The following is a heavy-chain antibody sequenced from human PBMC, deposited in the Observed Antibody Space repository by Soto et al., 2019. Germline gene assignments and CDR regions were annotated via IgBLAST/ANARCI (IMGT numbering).Heavy chain of an antibody. J-gene: IGHJ6*02. CDR2: INSGGSST. CDR3: ARDALIAAQTYYDFWSGYYYGMDV. CDR1: GFTFSSYW. D-gene: IGHD3-3*01. Sequence: GGSLRLSCAASGFTFSSYWMHWVRQAPGKGLVWVSRINSGGSSTSYSDSVKGRFTISRDNAKNTLYLQMNSLRAEDTAVYYCARDALIAAQTYYDFWSGYYYGMDVWGQGTMVTVSS. V-gene: IGHV3-74*01.